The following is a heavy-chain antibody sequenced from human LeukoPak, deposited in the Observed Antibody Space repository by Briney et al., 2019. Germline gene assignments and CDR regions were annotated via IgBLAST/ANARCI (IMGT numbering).Heavy chain of an antibody. CDR1: GGSFSGYY. CDR2: INHSGST. CDR3: AREVRYYDSSGYRDYYYYMDV. J-gene: IGHJ6*03. Sequence: SETLSLTCAVYGGSFSGYYWSWIRQPPGKGLEWIGEINHSGSTNYNPSLKSRVTISVDTSKNQFSLKLSSVTAADTAVYYCAREVRYYDSSGYRDYYYYMDVWAKGPRSPSP. V-gene: IGHV4-34*01. D-gene: IGHD3-22*01.